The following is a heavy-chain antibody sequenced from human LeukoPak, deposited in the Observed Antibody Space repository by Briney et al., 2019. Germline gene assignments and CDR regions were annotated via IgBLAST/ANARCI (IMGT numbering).Heavy chain of an antibody. CDR3: ARRAGAYSHPYDY. CDR1: GYTFTGYY. D-gene: IGHD4/OR15-4a*01. V-gene: IGHV1-2*02. CDR2: INPNSGGT. J-gene: IGHJ4*02. Sequence: ASVKVSCKASGYTFTGYYMHWVRPAPGQGLEWMGWINPNSGGTNYAQKFQGRVTMTRDTSISTAYMELSRLRSDDTAVYYCARRAGAYSHPYDYWGQGTLVTVSS.